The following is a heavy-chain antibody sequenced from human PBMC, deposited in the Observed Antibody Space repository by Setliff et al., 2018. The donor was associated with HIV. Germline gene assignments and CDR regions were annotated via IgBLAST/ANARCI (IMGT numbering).Heavy chain of an antibody. CDR2: IYHAGNT. CDR3: ARGTTLNVVPDAFDI. V-gene: IGHV4-38-2*02. CDR1: GYSISSGYY. J-gene: IGHJ3*02. Sequence: SETLSLTCTVTGYSISSGYYWAWIRQPPGKGLEWIGYIYHAGNTYYNPSLKSRVTISVDTSKNQISLRLNSLTAAATAVYYCARGTTLNVVPDAFDIWGQGTMVTVSS. D-gene: IGHD4-17*01.